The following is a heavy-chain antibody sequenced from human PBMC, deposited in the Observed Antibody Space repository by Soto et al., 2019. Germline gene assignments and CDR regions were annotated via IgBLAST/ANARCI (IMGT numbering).Heavy chain of an antibody. V-gene: IGHV1-69*02. Sequence: QVQLVQSGAEVKKPGSSVKVSCKASGGTFSSYTISWVRHAPGQGLEWMGRIIPILGIANYAQKFQGRVTITADKSTSTAYMELSSLRSEDTAVYYCAGIVATEDFDYWGQGTLVTVSS. CDR1: GGTFSSYT. CDR3: AGIVATEDFDY. D-gene: IGHD5-12*01. J-gene: IGHJ4*02. CDR2: IIPILGIA.